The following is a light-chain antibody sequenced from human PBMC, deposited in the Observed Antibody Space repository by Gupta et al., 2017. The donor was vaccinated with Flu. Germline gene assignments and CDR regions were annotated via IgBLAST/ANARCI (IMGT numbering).Light chain of an antibody. CDR3: QQFHDSSWT. V-gene: IGKV3-20*01. Sequence: AWYHQKPGQAPRLLIYDASGRATGVPDRFSGSVSRADYTLTITRLEPEDFAVYYCQQFHDSSWTFGQGTKVEI. CDR2: DAS. J-gene: IGKJ1*01.